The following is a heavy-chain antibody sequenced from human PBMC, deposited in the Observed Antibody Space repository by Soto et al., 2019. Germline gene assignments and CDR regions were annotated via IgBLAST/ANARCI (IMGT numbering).Heavy chain of an antibody. D-gene: IGHD6-19*01. V-gene: IGHV4-34*01. CDR1: GGSLSGYW. Sequence: PSETLSLTCAVYGGSLSGYWWSWIRQPPGKGLEWIGEISDGGTTNYNPSLKSRVTIVVDMSKNQYFVNLSSVTAADTAVYYCARIREKWLAFDALEIWGQGTMVT. CDR2: ISDGGTT. CDR3: ARIREKWLAFDALEI. J-gene: IGHJ3*02.